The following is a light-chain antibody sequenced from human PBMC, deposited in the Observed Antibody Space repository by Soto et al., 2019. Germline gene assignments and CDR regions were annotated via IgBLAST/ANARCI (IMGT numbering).Light chain of an antibody. CDR1: NSDVGGYNY. Sequence: QSALTQPRSVSGSPGQSVTISCTGTNSDVGGYNYVSWYRQHPGKAPKLMIYDVRKRPSGVPDRFSGSKSGSTASLTISGLQAEDEADYYCCSFAGSYTFLFGGGTKLTVL. CDR2: DVR. V-gene: IGLV2-11*01. J-gene: IGLJ2*01. CDR3: CSFAGSYTFL.